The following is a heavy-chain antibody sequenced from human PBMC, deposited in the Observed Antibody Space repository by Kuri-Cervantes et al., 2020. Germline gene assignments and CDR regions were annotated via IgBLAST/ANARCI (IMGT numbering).Heavy chain of an antibody. J-gene: IGHJ3*02. D-gene: IGHD3-10*01. Sequence: GGSLRLSCAASGFTFSSYGMHWVRQAPGKGLEWVAVISYDGSNKYYADSVKGRFTISRDNSKNTLYLQMNSLRAEDTAVYYCATASWFGDSDAFDIWGQGTMVTVSS. V-gene: IGHV3-30*03. CDR1: GFTFSSYG. CDR2: ISYDGSNK. CDR3: ATASWFGDSDAFDI.